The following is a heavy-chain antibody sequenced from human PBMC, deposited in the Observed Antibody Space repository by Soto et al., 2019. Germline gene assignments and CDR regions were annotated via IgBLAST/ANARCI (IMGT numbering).Heavy chain of an antibody. J-gene: IGHJ6*03. V-gene: IGHV3-7*01. D-gene: IGHD5-18*01. Sequence: GGSLRLSCAASGFTFSSYWMSWVRQAPGKGLEWVANIKQDGSEKYYVDSVKGRFTISRDNAKNSLYLQMNSLRAEDTAVYYCARDRYSYGFSAESYYMDVWGKGTTVTV. CDR3: ARDRYSYGFSAESYYMDV. CDR2: IKQDGSEK. CDR1: GFTFSSYW.